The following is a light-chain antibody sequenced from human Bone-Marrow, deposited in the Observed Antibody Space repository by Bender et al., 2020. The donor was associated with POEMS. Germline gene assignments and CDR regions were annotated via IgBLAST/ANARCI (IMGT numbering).Light chain of an antibody. V-gene: IGLV3-1*01. CDR1: KLGDKF. CDR2: QDD. J-gene: IGLJ2*01. Sequence: SYDLTQPPSVSVSPGQTASITCSGDKLGDKFVSWYQQKPGQSPLLVVYQDDKWPSGIPERFSGSNSGNTATLTISGTQPMDEADYYCQSADNSGILFGEGTKLTVL. CDR3: QSADNSGIL.